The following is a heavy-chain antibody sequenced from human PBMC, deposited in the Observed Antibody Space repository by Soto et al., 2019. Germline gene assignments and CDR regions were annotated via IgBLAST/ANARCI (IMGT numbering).Heavy chain of an antibody. CDR2: IDPNGGIT. V-gene: IGHV1-46*01. CDR3: ARGRGRTTSDAFDI. J-gene: IGHJ3*02. CDR1: GYTFTDYY. D-gene: IGHD2-15*01. Sequence: QVQLVQSGAGVKKPGASVKVSCKASGYTFTDYYMHWVRQAPGQGLEWMGIIDPNGGITSYAQKFQGRVTLSRDTSTSTVYVELTSLRSEDTAIYYCARGRGRTTSDAFDIWGQGTMVTVSS.